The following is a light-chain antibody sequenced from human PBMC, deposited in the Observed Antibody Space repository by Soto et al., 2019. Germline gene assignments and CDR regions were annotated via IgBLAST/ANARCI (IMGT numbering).Light chain of an antibody. CDR2: DVT. CDR3: SSYTRDRPII. J-gene: IGLJ2*01. CDR1: SSDVGGYNY. V-gene: IGLV2-14*03. Sequence: QSALTQPASVSGSPGQSITFSCTGTSSDVGGYNYVCWYQHHPGKAPKLLIYDVTNQPSGVSNRFSGSKSGNTASLTISGLQAEDEADYYCSSYTRDRPIIFGGGTKLTVL.